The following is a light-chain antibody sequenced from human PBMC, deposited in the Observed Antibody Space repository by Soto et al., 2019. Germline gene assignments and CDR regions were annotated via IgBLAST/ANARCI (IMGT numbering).Light chain of an antibody. CDR2: GAS. CDR3: QQRCAGLT. CDR1: QSVNTY. Sequence: EIVLTQSPATLSLSPGDSATLSCRASQSVNTYLAWYQRKPGQAPRLIIYGASKRATGIPARFSGSGSGTDFTLSIHGLELEDVTFYYLQQRCAGLTFGHGTQLEI. J-gene: IGKJ5*01. V-gene: IGKV3-11*01.